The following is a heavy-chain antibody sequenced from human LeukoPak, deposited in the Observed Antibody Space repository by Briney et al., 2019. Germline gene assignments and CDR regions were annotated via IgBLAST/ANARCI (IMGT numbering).Heavy chain of an antibody. CDR3: AVNLAYCGGDCYPFDAFDI. J-gene: IGHJ3*02. D-gene: IGHD2-21*02. CDR2: INPNSGGA. Sequence: ASVRVSCKASGYTVTGYDMHWVRQAPGQGGEGRGWINPNSGGANYAQKFRGRVTMARDTSISTAYMELSRLRSDDTAVYYCAVNLAYCGGDCYPFDAFDIWGQGTMVTVSS. CDR1: GYTVTGYD. V-gene: IGHV1-2*02.